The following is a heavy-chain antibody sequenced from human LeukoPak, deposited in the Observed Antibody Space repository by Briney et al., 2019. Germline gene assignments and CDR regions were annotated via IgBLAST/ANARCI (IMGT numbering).Heavy chain of an antibody. V-gene: IGHV3-7*01. J-gene: IGHJ3*02. D-gene: IGHD3-3*01. CDR1: GFTFSSYW. CDR3: ARDLATIFGVSKGAFDI. Sequence: PGGSLRLSCAASGFTFSSYWMSWVRQAPGKGLEWVANIKQDGSEKYYVDSVKGRFTISRDNSKNTLYLQMNSLRAEDTAVYYCARDLATIFGVSKGAFDIWGQGTMVTVSS. CDR2: IKQDGSEK.